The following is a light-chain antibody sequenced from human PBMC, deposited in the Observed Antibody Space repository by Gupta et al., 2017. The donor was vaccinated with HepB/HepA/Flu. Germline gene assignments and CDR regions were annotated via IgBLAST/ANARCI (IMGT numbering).Light chain of an antibody. CDR1: SSDVGGYNY. Sequence: QSALTQPASASGSPGQSITISCTGTSSDVGGYNYVSWYQQHPGRAPKLMIYDVNNRPSGVSYRFSGSKSGNTASLTISGLQAEDEADYYCSSYTGSSTRVVFGGGTKLTVL. V-gene: IGLV2-14*03. CDR2: DVN. CDR3: SSYTGSSTRVV. J-gene: IGLJ2*01.